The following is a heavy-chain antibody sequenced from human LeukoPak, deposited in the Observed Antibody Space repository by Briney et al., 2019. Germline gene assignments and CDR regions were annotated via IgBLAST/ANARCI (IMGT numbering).Heavy chain of an antibody. J-gene: IGHJ3*02. CDR2: ISGSGGST. D-gene: IGHD2-21*02. V-gene: IGHV3-23*01. CDR3: ASSSKGIVVVTATDAFDI. CDR1: GFTFSSYA. Sequence: GGSLRLSCAASGFTFSSYAMSWVRQAPGKGLEWVSAISGSGGSTYYADSVKGRSTISRDNAKNSLYLQMNSLRAEDTAVYYCASSSKGIVVVTATDAFDIWGQGTMVTVSS.